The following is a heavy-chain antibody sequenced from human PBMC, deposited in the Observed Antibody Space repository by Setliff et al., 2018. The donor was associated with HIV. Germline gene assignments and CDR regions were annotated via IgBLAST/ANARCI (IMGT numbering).Heavy chain of an antibody. CDR2: ILYDESDK. V-gene: IGHV3-30*18. CDR3: AKVSSPYTTSSFVLDY. Sequence: VGSLRLSCAASGFTLSTYGMYWVRQAPGKGLEWVAVILYDESDKYYADSVKGRFTISRDNSKNTVYLQMNSLRLEDTAVYYCAKVSSPYTTSSFVLDYWGQGTLVTVSS. CDR1: GFTLSTYG. D-gene: IGHD6-6*01. J-gene: IGHJ4*02.